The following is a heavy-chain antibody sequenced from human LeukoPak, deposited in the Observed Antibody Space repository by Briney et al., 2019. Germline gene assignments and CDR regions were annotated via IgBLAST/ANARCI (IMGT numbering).Heavy chain of an antibody. J-gene: IGHJ4*02. D-gene: IGHD5-12*01. Sequence: PGGSLRLSCAASGISFSTYWMHWVRQVPGKGPGWVCRINSDGSSTNYADSVKGRFTISRDNAKNTLFLQMSSLRGEDTAVYYCALQREFSGYALDYWGQGTLVTVSS. CDR2: INSDGSST. CDR3: ALQREFSGYALDY. CDR1: GISFSTYW. V-gene: IGHV3-74*01.